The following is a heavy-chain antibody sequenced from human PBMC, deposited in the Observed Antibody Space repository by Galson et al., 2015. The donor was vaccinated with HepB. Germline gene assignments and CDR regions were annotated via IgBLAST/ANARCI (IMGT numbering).Heavy chain of an antibody. CDR1: GYTFTGYA. CDR2: INTNTGNP. CDR3: ARGSRITMIVVALDY. J-gene: IGHJ4*02. D-gene: IGHD3-22*01. V-gene: IGHV7-4-1*02. Sequence: SVKVSCKASGYTFTGYAMNWVRQAPGQGLEWMGWINTNTGNPTYAQGFTGRFVFSLDTSVSTAYLQISSLKAEDTAVYYCARGSRITMIVVALDYWGQGTLVTVSS.